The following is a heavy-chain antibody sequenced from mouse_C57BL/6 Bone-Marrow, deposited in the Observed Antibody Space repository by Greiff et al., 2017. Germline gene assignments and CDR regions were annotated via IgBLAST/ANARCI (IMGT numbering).Heavy chain of an antibody. J-gene: IGHJ3*01. V-gene: IGHV1-55*01. CDR3: ARGEYYGNYGGFAY. CDR1: GYTFTSYW. Sequence: QVQLQQPGAELVKPGASVKMSCKASGYTFTSYWITWVKQRPGQGLEWIGDIYPGSGSTNYNEKFKSKATLTADTSSCPASIQFTILNSEDSAVYYCARGEYYGNYGGFAYWGRGTLVTVSA. CDR2: IYPGSGST. D-gene: IGHD2-1*01.